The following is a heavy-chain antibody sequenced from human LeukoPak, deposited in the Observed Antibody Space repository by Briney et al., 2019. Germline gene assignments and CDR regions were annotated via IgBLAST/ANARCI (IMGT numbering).Heavy chain of an antibody. Sequence: GGSLRLSCAASGFTFSSYWMHWVRQAPGKGLVWVSRINSDGSSTSYADSVKGRFTISRDNSKNTLYLQMNSLRAEDTAVYYCARVGQQLVIDYWGQGTLVTVSS. CDR1: GFTFSSYW. CDR3: ARVGQQLVIDY. J-gene: IGHJ4*02. D-gene: IGHD6-13*01. V-gene: IGHV3-74*01. CDR2: INSDGSST.